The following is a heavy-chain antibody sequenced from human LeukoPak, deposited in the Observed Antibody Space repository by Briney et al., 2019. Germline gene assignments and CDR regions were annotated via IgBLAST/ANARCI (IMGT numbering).Heavy chain of an antibody. V-gene: IGHV4-61*01. J-gene: IGHJ4*02. D-gene: IGHD2-15*01. Sequence: SETLSLTCTVSAGSVSSGSYYWSWIRQPPGKGLEWIGYTYYSGSTNYNPSLKSRVTISVDTSKNQFSLKLSSVTAADTAVYYCARYCSGGSCPYYFDYWGQGTLVTVSS. CDR1: AGSVSSGSYY. CDR3: ARYCSGGSCPYYFDY. CDR2: TYYSGST.